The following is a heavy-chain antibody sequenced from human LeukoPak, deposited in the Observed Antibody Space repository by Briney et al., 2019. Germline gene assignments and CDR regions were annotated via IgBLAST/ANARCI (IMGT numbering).Heavy chain of an antibody. Sequence: GGSLRLSCAASGFSFSNSWMSWVRQAPGKGLEWVANIKQDGSEKYYVDSVKGRFTISRDNAKNSLYLQMNSLTAEDTAVYYCARIVVITYWYLDLWGRGTLVAVSS. D-gene: IGHD3-22*01. J-gene: IGHJ2*01. CDR1: GFSFSNSW. V-gene: IGHV3-7*04. CDR3: ARIVVITYWYLDL. CDR2: IKQDGSEK.